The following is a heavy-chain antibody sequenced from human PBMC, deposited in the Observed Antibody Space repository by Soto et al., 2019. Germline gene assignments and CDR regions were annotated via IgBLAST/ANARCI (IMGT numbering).Heavy chain of an antibody. V-gene: IGHV3-30-3*01. Sequence: GGSLRLSCAASGFTFRSYAMHWVRQAPGKGLEWVAVISYDGSNKYYADSVKGRFTISRDNSKNPLYLQMNSLRAEDTAVYYCVRDRAAKYCSGGSCYFLPYYYYYGMDVWGQGTTVTVSS. D-gene: IGHD2-15*01. CDR3: VRDRAAKYCSGGSCYFLPYYYYYGMDV. CDR1: GFTFRSYA. CDR2: ISYDGSNK. J-gene: IGHJ6*02.